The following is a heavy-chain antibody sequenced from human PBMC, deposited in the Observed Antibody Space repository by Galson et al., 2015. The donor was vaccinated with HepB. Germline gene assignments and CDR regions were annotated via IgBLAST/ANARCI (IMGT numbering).Heavy chain of an antibody. CDR1: GFTFDDYT. V-gene: IGHV3-43*01. J-gene: IGHJ4*02. CDR3: AKAGYCSSTSCYTFDY. D-gene: IGHD2-2*02. Sequence: SLRLSCAASGFTFDDYTMHWVRQAPGKGLEWVSLISWDGGSTYYADSVKGRFTISRDNSKNSLYLQMNSLRTEDTALYYCAKAGYCSSTSCYTFDYWGQGTLVTVSS. CDR2: ISWDGGST.